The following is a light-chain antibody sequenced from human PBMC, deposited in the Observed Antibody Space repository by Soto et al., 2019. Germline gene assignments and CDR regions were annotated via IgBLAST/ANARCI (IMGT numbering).Light chain of an antibody. V-gene: IGLV2-8*01. CDR2: EVS. Sequence: QSVLTQPPSASGSPGQSVTFSCTGTRSDVGAYHYVSWYQQHPGKAPKLMIYEVSKRPSGVPDRFSGSRSGNTASLTVSGLQAEDEADYYCSSYAGSSSLFGGGTKLTVL. CDR1: RSDVGAYHY. J-gene: IGLJ2*01. CDR3: SSYAGSSSL.